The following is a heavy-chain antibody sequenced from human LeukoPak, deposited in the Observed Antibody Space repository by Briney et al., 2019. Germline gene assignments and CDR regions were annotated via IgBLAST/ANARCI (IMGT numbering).Heavy chain of an antibody. V-gene: IGHV1-18*01. J-gene: IGHJ4*02. CDR1: GYTFTSYG. CDR2: INAGDGNT. Sequence: GASVKVSCKASGYTFTSYGISWVRQAPGQGLEWMGWINAGDGNTRYSQKFQDRFTVTRDTSATTAYMEMRSLKSDDTAVYYCALGAYDYWGQGTLVTVST. D-gene: IGHD1-26*01. CDR3: ALGAYDY.